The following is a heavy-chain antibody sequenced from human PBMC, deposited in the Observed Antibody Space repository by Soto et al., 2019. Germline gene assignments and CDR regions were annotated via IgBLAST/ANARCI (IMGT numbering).Heavy chain of an antibody. Sequence: PGASLKISWDGSGYSFSSDCIGSVLQMPGKGLEWIGIIYPGDSDTRYSPSFQGQVTIAADKSINTAYLQWRSLKASDTAMYCCARFYSSGLYYFDFWGQGTLVTVSS. V-gene: IGHV5-51*01. D-gene: IGHD6-19*01. J-gene: IGHJ4*02. CDR3: ARFYSSGLYYFDF. CDR1: GYSFSSDC. CDR2: IYPGDSDT.